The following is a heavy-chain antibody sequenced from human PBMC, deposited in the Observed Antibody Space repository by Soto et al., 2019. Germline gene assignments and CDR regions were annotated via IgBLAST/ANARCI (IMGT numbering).Heavy chain of an antibody. CDR1: GYGFSSSW. CDR3: ATPGGFGMDV. V-gene: IGHV5-51*01. D-gene: IGHD5-12*01. J-gene: IGHJ6*02. Sequence: GDSLKISCQASGYGFSSSWIAWVRQSPGKGLQWMGIIYPGDSETRYSPSFRGQVTFSADTSTNTAFLQWSRLKTSDTAMYYCATPGGFGMDVWGQGTPVTISS. CDR2: IYPGDSET.